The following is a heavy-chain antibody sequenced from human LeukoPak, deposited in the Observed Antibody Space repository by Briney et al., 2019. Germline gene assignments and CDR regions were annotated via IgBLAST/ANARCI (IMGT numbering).Heavy chain of an antibody. CDR1: GGSVTSTNW. V-gene: IGHV4-4*02. J-gene: IGHJ4*02. Sequence: ASETLSLTCGVSGGSVTSTNWWTWVSQPPGKGLEWIGEVHLDGRTNYNPSLKSRLTMSVDLSENHVSLKLTSVTAADTAVYYCAREGGFYRPLDYSGQGTLVTVSS. D-gene: IGHD3-3*01. CDR3: AREGGFYRPLDY. CDR2: VHLDGRT.